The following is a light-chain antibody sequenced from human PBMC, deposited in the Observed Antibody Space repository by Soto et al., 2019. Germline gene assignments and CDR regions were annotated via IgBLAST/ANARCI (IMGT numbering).Light chain of an antibody. CDR3: SSYTSSRAYV. CDR1: SSDVGGYNY. J-gene: IGLJ7*01. Sequence: QSVLTQPASVXXXPGQSITISCTGTSSDVGGYNYVSWYQQQSGKAPKLMIHEVSNRPSGVSNRFSGSKSGNTASLTISGLQAEDEADYYCSSYTSSRAYVFGIGTQLTVL. CDR2: EVS. V-gene: IGLV2-14*01.